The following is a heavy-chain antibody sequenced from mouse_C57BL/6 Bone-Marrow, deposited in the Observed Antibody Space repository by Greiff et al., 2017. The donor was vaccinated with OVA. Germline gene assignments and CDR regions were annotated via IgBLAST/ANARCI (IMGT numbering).Heavy chain of an antibody. Sequence: VQLQQSGPVLVKPGASVKMSCKASGYTFTDYYMNWVKQSHGKSLEWIGVINPYNGGTSYNQKFKGKATLTVDKSSSTAYMELNSLTSEDSAVYYCARTLIGDFDYWGQGTTLTVSS. D-gene: IGHD3-1*01. CDR1: GYTFTDYY. J-gene: IGHJ2*01. CDR2: INPYNGGT. CDR3: ARTLIGDFDY. V-gene: IGHV1-19*01.